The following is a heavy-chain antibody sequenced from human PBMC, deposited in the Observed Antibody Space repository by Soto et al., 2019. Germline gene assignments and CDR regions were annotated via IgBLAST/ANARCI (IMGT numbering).Heavy chain of an antibody. CDR2: IIPIFGTA. Sequence: GASVKVSCKASGGTFSSYAISWVLQAPGQGLEWMGGIIPIFGTANYAQKFQGRVTITADKSTSTAYMELSSLRSEDTAVYYCARETWDIVVVPAARYYYYYGMDVWGQGTTVTVSS. CDR3: ARETWDIVVVPAARYYYYYGMDV. V-gene: IGHV1-69*06. D-gene: IGHD2-2*01. CDR1: GGTFSSYA. J-gene: IGHJ6*02.